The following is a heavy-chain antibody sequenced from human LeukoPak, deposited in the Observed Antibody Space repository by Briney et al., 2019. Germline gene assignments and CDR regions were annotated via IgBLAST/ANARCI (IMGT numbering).Heavy chain of an antibody. Sequence: SGTLSLTCTVSGDSVSNDRYYWTWIRQSPGKGLEWIAYIRYSGHTNYNPSLDTRVTISLDASKNQLSLRLYSVTAADTAMYYCARYNWNTWFDPWGQGALVTVSS. J-gene: IGHJ5*02. CDR3: ARYNWNTWFDP. D-gene: IGHD1-1*01. CDR2: IRYSGHT. V-gene: IGHV4-61*01. CDR1: GDSVSNDRYY.